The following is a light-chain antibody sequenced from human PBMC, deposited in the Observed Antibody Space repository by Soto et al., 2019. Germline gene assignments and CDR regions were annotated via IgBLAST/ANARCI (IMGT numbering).Light chain of an antibody. CDR3: SSYTRDSPYV. J-gene: IGLJ1*01. CDR1: SSDVGLYDY. Sequence: QSALTQPASVSGSPGQSITISCTGTSSDVGLYDYVSWYQQHPGKAPQLMIYAVSNRPSGVSNRFSASKSGNTASLFISGLQAEDEADYYCSSYTRDSPYVFGSGTKVTV. V-gene: IGLV2-14*01. CDR2: AVS.